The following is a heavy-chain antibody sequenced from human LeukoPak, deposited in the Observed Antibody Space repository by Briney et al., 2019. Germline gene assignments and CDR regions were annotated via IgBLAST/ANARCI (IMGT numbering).Heavy chain of an antibody. CDR3: AKDRGWVSGRNIAAAGINDH. CDR2: ISDSGGST. D-gene: IGHD6-13*01. J-gene: IGHJ4*02. CDR1: GFTFSKYA. Sequence: PGGSLRLSCAASGFTFSKYAMSWVRQAPGKGLEWVSSISDSGGSTYYADSVKGRFTISRDNSKNTLFLQMSNLSAEDTAVYYCAKDRGWVSGRNIAAAGINDHWGQGTLVTVSS. V-gene: IGHV3-23*01.